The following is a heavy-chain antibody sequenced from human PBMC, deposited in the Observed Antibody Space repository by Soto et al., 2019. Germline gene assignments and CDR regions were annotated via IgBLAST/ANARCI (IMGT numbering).Heavy chain of an antibody. Sequence: KPSETLSLTCDVSGGSIINNYWWAWIRQYPGKGLVWIGSIYHSGTTYYNPSLESRATISVDTSESRFALKLSSVSAPYTARYFCAGYCSSSICPEDHYFALEVWGQGTTVTVSS. J-gene: IGHJ6*02. CDR3: AGYCSSSICPEDHYFALEV. D-gene: IGHD2-2*01. V-gene: IGHV4-38-2*01. CDR2: IYHSGTT. CDR1: GGSIINNYW.